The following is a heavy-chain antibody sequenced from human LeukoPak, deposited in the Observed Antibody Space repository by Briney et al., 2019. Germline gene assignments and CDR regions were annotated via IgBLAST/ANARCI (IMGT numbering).Heavy chain of an antibody. CDR1: GYTFTRYY. V-gene: IGHV1-46*01. CDR2: INPSGGST. D-gene: IGHD3-10*01. CDR3: ARGPSITMVRGGQWYYYMDV. J-gene: IGHJ6*03. Sequence: ASVKVSCKASGYTFTRYYMHWVRQAPGQGLEWMGIINPSGGSTNYAQKFQGRVTMTRDTSTNTVYMELSSLRSEDAAVYYCARGPSITMVRGGQWYYYMDVWGKGTTVTISS.